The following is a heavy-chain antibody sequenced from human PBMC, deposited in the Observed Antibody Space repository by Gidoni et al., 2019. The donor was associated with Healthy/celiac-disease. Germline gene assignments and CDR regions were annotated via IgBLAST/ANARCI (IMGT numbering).Heavy chain of an antibody. D-gene: IGHD6-6*01. Sequence: QLQLQESGPGLVKPSATLSLTCTVSGGSISSSSYYWGWIRQPPGKGLEWIGSIYYSGSTYYNPSLKSRVTISVDTSKNQFSQKLSSVTAADTAVYYCASSSSSPDLFDYWGQGTLVTVSS. J-gene: IGHJ4*02. CDR3: ASSSSSPDLFDY. V-gene: IGHV4-39*01. CDR1: GGSISSSSYY. CDR2: IYYSGST.